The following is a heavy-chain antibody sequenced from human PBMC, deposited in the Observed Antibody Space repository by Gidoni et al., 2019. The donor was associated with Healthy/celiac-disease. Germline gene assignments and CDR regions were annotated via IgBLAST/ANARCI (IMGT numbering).Heavy chain of an antibody. D-gene: IGHD2-2*01. CDR3: ARLGTSPSLDFDY. CDR1: GVSISSYY. V-gene: IGHV4-59*08. Sequence: QVQLQESCPGLVKPSETLSLTCTVSGVSISSYYWRWIRQPPGKGLEWIGYIYYSGSTNYNPSLKSRVTISVDTSKNQFSLKLSSVTAADTAVYYCARLGTSPSLDFDYWGQGTLVTVSS. J-gene: IGHJ4*02. CDR2: IYYSGST.